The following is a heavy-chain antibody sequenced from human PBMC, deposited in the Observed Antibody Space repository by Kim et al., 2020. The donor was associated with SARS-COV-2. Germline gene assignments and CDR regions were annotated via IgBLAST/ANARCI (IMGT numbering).Heavy chain of an antibody. Sequence: GGSLRLSCAASGFTFSSYDMHWVRQATGKGLEWVSVIGTAGDTYYPGDVKGRFTISRENAKNSLYLQMNSLRAGDTAVYYCARADIVVVPAAYLRYYYYYMDVWGKGPTVTVSS. V-gene: IGHV3-13*01. J-gene: IGHJ6*03. CDR3: ARADIVVVPAAYLRYYYYYMDV. CDR2: IGTAGDT. D-gene: IGHD2-2*01. CDR1: GFTFSSYD.